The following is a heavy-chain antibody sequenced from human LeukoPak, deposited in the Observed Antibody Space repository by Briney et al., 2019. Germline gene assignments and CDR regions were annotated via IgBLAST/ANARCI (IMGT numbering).Heavy chain of an antibody. D-gene: IGHD1-7*01. J-gene: IGHJ4*02. Sequence: GGSLRLSCAASGFTFSSYNMKWVRQAPGKGLEWVSSISTSSSYIYYADSVKGRFTISRDNAKNSLYLQMNSLRADDTAVYYCARDRDWNSGFDYWGQGTLVTVSS. CDR3: ARDRDWNSGFDY. V-gene: IGHV3-21*01. CDR2: ISTSSSYI. CDR1: GFTFSSYN.